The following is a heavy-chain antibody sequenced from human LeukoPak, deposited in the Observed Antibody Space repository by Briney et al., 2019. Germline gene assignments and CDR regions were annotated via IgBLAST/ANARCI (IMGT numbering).Heavy chain of an antibody. CDR2: IYSGGIT. D-gene: IGHD6-19*01. CDR1: GFTVGTNY. CDR3: ARRHSSGSN. J-gene: IGHJ4*02. Sequence: GGSLRLSCAASGFTVGTNYMSWVRQAPGKGLEWVSVIYSGGITYYADSVKGRFTISRDNSKNTLYLQMTSLSTDDTGIYYCARRHSSGSNWGQGTLVTVSS. V-gene: IGHV3-66*02.